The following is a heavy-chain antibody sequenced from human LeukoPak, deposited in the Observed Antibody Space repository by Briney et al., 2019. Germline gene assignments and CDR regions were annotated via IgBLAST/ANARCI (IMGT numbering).Heavy chain of an antibody. V-gene: IGHV4-39*02. CDR2: VST. J-gene: IGHJ4*02. CDR3: SRESGAFCPFGY. D-gene: IGHD1-26*01. Sequence: KPSETLSLTCTVSGGSISSSSHYWGWIRQPPGKGLEWIGVSTYYNPSLKNRVTISRDTSKNQFSLKLSSVTAADTAIYYCSRESGAFCPFGYWGQGTLVIVPP. CDR1: GGSISSSSHY.